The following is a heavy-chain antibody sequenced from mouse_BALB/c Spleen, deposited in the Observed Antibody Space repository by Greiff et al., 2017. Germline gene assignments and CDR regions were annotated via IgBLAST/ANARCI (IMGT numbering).Heavy chain of an antibody. V-gene: IGHV5-4*02. J-gene: IGHJ4*01. Sequence: DVKLVESGGGLVKPGGSLKLSCAASGFTFSDYYMYWVRQTPEKRLEWVATISDGGSYTYYPDSVKGRFTISRDNAKNNLYLQMSSLKSEDTAMYYCARGGGKYAMDYWGQGTSVTVSS. CDR3: ARGGGKYAMDY. CDR2: ISDGGSYT. CDR1: GFTFSDYY.